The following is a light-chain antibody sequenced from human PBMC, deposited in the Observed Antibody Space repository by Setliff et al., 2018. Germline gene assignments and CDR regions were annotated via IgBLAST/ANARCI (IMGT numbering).Light chain of an antibody. CDR2: DVT. J-gene: IGLJ1*01. Sequence: QSALTQPAAVSRSPGQSITISCTGTSSDVGGYGYVSWYQQHPGKAPKLIIYDVTKRPSGVSSRFSGSKSGNTASLTISGLQAEDEADYFCSSYKNTNKKVFGTGTKVTVL. CDR1: SSDVGGYGY. V-gene: IGLV2-14*01. CDR3: SSYKNTNKKV.